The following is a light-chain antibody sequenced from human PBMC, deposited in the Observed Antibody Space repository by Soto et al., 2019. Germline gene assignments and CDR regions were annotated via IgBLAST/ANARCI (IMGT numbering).Light chain of an antibody. V-gene: IGKV3-20*01. CDR2: GAS. J-gene: IGKJ5*01. CDR1: QSVSSNY. Sequence: EIVFTQSSGTLSLSPGERATLSCRASQSVSSNYLAWYQQKPGQAPRLLIYGASSRATGIPDRFSGSGSGTDFTLTISRLEPEDFAVYYCQQYGSSPPITFGQGTRLEIK. CDR3: QQYGSSPPIT.